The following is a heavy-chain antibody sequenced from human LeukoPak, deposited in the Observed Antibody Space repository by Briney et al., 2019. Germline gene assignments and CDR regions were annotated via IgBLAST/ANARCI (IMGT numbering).Heavy chain of an antibody. Sequence: PPETLSLTCTVSGGSITSYYWSWIRQPPGRGLEWIAYIHYSGGTNYNSSLRSRVTISVDTSKKQVSLTLSSVTAADPAVYYCAKFATVTVPSWLDPWGQGILVTVSS. J-gene: IGHJ5*02. V-gene: IGHV4-59*01. CDR2: IHYSGGT. CDR1: GGSITSYY. D-gene: IGHD2-21*02. CDR3: AKFATVTVPSWLDP.